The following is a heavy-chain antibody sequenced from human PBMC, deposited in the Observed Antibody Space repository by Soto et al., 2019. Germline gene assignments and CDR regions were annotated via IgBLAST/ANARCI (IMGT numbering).Heavy chain of an antibody. CDR1: GDSINTNY. D-gene: IGHD1-26*01. J-gene: IGHJ3*02. CDR3: ARGILGVLSAFDI. V-gene: IGHV4-59*01. CDR2: IYYSGST. Sequence: PSETLSLTCTVSGDSINTNYWSWILQPPWKGLEWIGYIYYSGSTNYNPSLKSRVTISVDTSKNQFSLKLSSVTAADTAVYYCARGILGVLSAFDIWGQGTMVTVSS.